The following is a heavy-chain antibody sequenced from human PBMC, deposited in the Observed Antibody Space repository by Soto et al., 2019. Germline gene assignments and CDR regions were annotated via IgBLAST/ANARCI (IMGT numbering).Heavy chain of an antibody. CDR3: ARIEKDIVVVVAAAYFDY. V-gene: IGHV3-21*01. CDR1: GFTFSSYS. CDR2: ISSSSYI. Sequence: EVQLVESGGGLVKPGGSLRLSCAASGFTFSSYSMNWVRQAPGKGLEWVSSISSSSYIYYADSVKGRFTISRDNAKNSLYLQMNSLRAEDTAVYYCARIEKDIVVVVAAAYFDYWGQGTLVTVSS. D-gene: IGHD2-15*01. J-gene: IGHJ4*02.